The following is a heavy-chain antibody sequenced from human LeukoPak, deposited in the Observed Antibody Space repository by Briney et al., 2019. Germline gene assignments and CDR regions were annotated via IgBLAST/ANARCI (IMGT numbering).Heavy chain of an antibody. CDR1: GGSISSSSYY. V-gene: IGHV4-39*01. J-gene: IGHJ4*02. CDR3: ARLTAMAGEFDY. Sequence: SSETLSLTCTVSGGSISSSSYYWGWIRQPPGKGPEWIGSIYYSGSTYYNPSLKSRVTISVDTSKNQFSLKLSSVTAADTAVYYCARLTAMAGEFDYWGQGTLVTVSP. D-gene: IGHD5-18*01. CDR2: IYYSGST.